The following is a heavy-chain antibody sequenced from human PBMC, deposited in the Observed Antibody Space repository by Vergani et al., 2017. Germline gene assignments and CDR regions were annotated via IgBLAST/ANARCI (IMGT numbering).Heavy chain of an antibody. CDR2: INHSGST. J-gene: IGHJ4*02. CDR1: GGSFSGYY. Sequence: QVQLQQWGAGLLKPSETLSLTCAVYGGSFSGYYWSWIRQPPGKGLEWIGEINHSGSTNYNPSLKSRVTISVDTSKNQCSLKLSSVTAADTAVYYCARVRYSYGYYFDYWGQGTLVTVSS. D-gene: IGHD5-18*01. V-gene: IGHV4-34*01. CDR3: ARVRYSYGYYFDY.